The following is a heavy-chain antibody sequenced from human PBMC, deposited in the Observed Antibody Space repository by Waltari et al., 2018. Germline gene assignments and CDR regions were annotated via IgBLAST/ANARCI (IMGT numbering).Heavy chain of an antibody. D-gene: IGHD2-8*02. Sequence: QVQVQESGPGLVKPSETVSLTCTVSGDSISNHFWTWIRQPPEKGLEWIGNIHYSGTTNYNPSLKSRVAISLDTSKNHLSLRLDSVTAADTALYFCVRGKLGFCTGSSCHLDLWGRGTRVTVSS. V-gene: IGHV4-59*11. J-gene: IGHJ5*02. CDR1: GDSISNHF. CDR3: VRGKLGFCTGSSCHLDL. CDR2: IHYSGTT.